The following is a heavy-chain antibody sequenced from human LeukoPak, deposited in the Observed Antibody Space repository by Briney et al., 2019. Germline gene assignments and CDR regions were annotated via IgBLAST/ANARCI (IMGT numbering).Heavy chain of an antibody. J-gene: IGHJ6*02. Sequence: GASVKVSCKASGYTFTSYGISWVGQAPGQGREWMGWISAYNGNTNYAQKLQGRVTMTTDTSTRTAYMELRSLRSDDTAVYYCARDRRAVEGATYYYYYGMDVWGQGTTVTVSS. D-gene: IGHD1-26*01. CDR2: ISAYNGNT. CDR3: ARDRRAVEGATYYYYYGMDV. CDR1: GYTFTSYG. V-gene: IGHV1-18*01.